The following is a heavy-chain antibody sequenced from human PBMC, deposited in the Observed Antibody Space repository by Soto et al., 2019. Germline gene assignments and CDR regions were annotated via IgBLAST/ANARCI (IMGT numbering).Heavy chain of an antibody. CDR1: GFDASVIY. CDR2: INAGGST. CDR3: VRENYYYGMDV. Sequence: EVQLVESGGTLVQPGGSLRLSCAAYGFDASVIYTTWVRQAPGKGLEWVSAINAGGSTFSADSVKGRFTISRDNSKNTLYLQMNSLRLEDTAMYYCVRENYYYGMDVWGQGTAVTVSS. J-gene: IGHJ6*02. V-gene: IGHV3-66*01.